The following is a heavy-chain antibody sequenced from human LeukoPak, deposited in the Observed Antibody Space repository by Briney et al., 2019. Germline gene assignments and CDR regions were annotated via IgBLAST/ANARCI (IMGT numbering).Heavy chain of an antibody. CDR3: TSAYYYDSSGYYGDAFDI. CDR2: IKSKTDGGTT. CDR1: GFTFSSYA. Sequence: PGGSLRLSCAASGFTFSSYAMSWIRQAPGKGLEWVGHIKSKTDGGTTDYAAPVKGRFTISRDDSKNTLYLQMNSLKTEDTAVYYCTSAYYYDSSGYYGDAFDIWGQGTMVTVSS. D-gene: IGHD3-22*01. V-gene: IGHV3-15*01. J-gene: IGHJ3*02.